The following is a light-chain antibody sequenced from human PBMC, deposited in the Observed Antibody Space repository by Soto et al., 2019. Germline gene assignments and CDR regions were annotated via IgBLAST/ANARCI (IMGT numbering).Light chain of an antibody. CDR3: QQLYTLPFT. CDR2: EAS. Sequence: KVTVTVLASHDISTFLAWYQQKPGKAPKLLIYEASTLQSGVPSRFSGSGSGTEFTLTISVLLPEHFAAYHCQQLYTLPFTFGQGTRLEI. V-gene: IGKV1-9*01. J-gene: IGKJ5*01. CDR1: HDISTF.